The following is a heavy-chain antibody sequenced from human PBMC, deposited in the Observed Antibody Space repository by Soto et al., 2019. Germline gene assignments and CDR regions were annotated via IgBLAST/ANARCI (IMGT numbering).Heavy chain of an antibody. Sequence: SETLSLTCTVSGGSISTYYWSWIRQPPGKGLEWIGYIYYSGSTSYNPSLKSRVTISVDTSKNQFSLKLRSVTAADTAVYYCASDRSSGWDQGYGMDVWGQGTTVTVPS. V-gene: IGHV4-59*01. D-gene: IGHD6-19*01. CDR2: IYYSGST. J-gene: IGHJ6*02. CDR1: GGSISTYY. CDR3: ASDRSSGWDQGYGMDV.